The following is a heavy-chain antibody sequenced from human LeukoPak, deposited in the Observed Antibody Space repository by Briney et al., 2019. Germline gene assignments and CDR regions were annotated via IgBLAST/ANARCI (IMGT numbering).Heavy chain of an antibody. CDR1: GHTFTSYD. Sequence: ASVKVSCKASGHTFTSYDINWVRQATGQGLEWMGWMNPNSGNTAYAQKFQGRVTMTRNTSISTAYMELSSLRSEDTAVYYCAREDYYDSGSFDPWGQGTLVIVSS. D-gene: IGHD3-22*01. J-gene: IGHJ5*02. CDR2: MNPNSGNT. V-gene: IGHV1-8*02. CDR3: AREDYYDSGSFDP.